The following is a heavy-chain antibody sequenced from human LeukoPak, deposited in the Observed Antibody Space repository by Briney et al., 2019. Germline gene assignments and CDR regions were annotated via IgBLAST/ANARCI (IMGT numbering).Heavy chain of an antibody. CDR1: GFTFGDYA. Sequence: GGSLRLSCTASGFTFGDYAMSWVRQAPGKGLEWVAFIRYDGSNKYYADSVKGRFTISRDNSKNTLYLQMNSLRAEDTAVYYCAKDTRGYFDYWGQGTLVTVSS. CDR2: IRYDGSNK. D-gene: IGHD3-10*01. V-gene: IGHV3-30*02. CDR3: AKDTRGYFDY. J-gene: IGHJ4*02.